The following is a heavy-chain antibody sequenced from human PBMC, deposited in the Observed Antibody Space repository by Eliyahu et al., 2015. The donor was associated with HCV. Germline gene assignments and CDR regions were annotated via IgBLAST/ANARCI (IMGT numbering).Heavy chain of an antibody. J-gene: IGHJ6*02. D-gene: IGHD2/OR15-2a*01. CDR2: IIPXFGTA. V-gene: IGHV1-69*01. Sequence: QVQLVQSGAEVKKPGSXVKVSCXASGGXFXSYAXSWGRQAPGQGLEWMGGIIPXFGTANYAQKFQGRVTITADESTSTAYMELSSLRSEDTAVYYCARGLVRQADETGTYYYYGMDVWGQGTTVTVSS. CDR1: GGXFXSYA. CDR3: ARGLVRQADETGTYYYYGMDV.